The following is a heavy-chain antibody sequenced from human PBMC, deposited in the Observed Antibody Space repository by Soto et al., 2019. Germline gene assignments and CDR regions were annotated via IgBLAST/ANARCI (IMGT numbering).Heavy chain of an antibody. J-gene: IGHJ4*02. V-gene: IGHV4-4*02. D-gene: IGHD1-7*01. CDR2: IYRTGST. CDR1: GGSFSSNNW. CDR3: ASRDPGTSVDY. Sequence: SEPLSLTCAVSGGSFSSNNWLTGFRHPPAPGLEWIGEIYRTGSTNYNPSLKSRVTISLDKSENQFSLKVTSLTAADTAVYYCASRDPGTSVDYWGQGTLVTVSS.